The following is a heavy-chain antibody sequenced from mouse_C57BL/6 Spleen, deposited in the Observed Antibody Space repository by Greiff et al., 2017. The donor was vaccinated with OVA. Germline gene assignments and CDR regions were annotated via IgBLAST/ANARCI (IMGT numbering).Heavy chain of an antibody. J-gene: IGHJ2*01. CDR3: ARLAYYYGSSPGYFDY. D-gene: IGHD1-1*01. CDR2: ISSGGSYT. Sequence: EVKLVESGGDLVKPGGSLKLSCAASGFTFSSYGMSWVRQTPDKRLEWVATISSGGSYTYSPDSVKGRFTISRDNAKNTLYLQRSRLKAEDTAMYYCARLAYYYGSSPGYFDYWGQGTTLTFSS. CDR1: GFTFSSYG. V-gene: IGHV5-6*01.